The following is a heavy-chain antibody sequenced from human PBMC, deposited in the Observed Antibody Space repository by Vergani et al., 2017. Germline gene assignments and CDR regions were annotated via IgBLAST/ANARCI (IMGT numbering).Heavy chain of an antibody. D-gene: IGHD2-2*01. CDR3: ASRLGYCSSTSCYRGFDP. V-gene: IGHV4-4*02. J-gene: IGHJ5*02. Sequence: QVQLQESGPGLVKPSGTLSLTCAVSGGSISSSNWWSWVRQPPGKGLEWIGEIYHSGSTNYNPSLKSRVTISVDKSKNQFSLKLSSVTAADTAVYYCASRLGYCSSTSCYRGFDPWGQGTLVTVSS. CDR1: GGSISSSNW. CDR2: IYHSGST.